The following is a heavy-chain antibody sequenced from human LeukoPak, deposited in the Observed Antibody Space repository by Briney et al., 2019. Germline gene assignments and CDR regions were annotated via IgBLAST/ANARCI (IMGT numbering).Heavy chain of an antibody. CDR1: GFTFSSYS. CDR2: ISSGSSYI. J-gene: IGHJ4*02. Sequence: GGSLRLSCAASGFTFSSYSMNWVRQAPGKGLVWVSSISSGSSYIYYADSVKGRFTISRDNAKNSLYLLMNSPRADDTAVYYFTRDSGYSTSFDHWGQGTLVTVSS. CDR3: TRDSGYSTSFDH. D-gene: IGHD6-13*01. V-gene: IGHV3-21*01.